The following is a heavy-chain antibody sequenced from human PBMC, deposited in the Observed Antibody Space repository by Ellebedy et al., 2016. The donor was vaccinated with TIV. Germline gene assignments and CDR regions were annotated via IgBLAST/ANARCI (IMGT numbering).Heavy chain of an antibody. V-gene: IGHV3-21*05. CDR3: ARGGGCTGGTCYYPDR. CDR1: GFTFSYFT. D-gene: IGHD2-8*02. Sequence: PGGSRRLSCAASGFTFSYFTMNWFRQARGKGREWVSYISAGAIYYADSVRGRCTISRDNAKNSLYLQRDSLRVEDTAVYYCARGGGCTGGTCYYPDRWGQGTLVTVSP. CDR2: ISAGAI. J-gene: IGHJ5*02.